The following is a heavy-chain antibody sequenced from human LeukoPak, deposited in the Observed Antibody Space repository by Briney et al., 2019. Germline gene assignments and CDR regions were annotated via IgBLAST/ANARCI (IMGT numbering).Heavy chain of an antibody. Sequence: SETLSLTCTVSGYSIRTDYYWGWIRQPPGKGPQWIGTINKSGNTYYNPSLRSRVTISVDTSKNQFSLKLGSVTAADTAVYYCARVQYPRNWFDPWGQGTLVTVSS. J-gene: IGHJ5*02. CDR1: GYSIRTDYY. CDR2: INKSGNT. D-gene: IGHD2-2*01. V-gene: IGHV4-38-2*02. CDR3: ARVQYPRNWFDP.